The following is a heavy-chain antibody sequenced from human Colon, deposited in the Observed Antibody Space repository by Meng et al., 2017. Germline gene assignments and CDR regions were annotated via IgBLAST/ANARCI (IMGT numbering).Heavy chain of an antibody. Sequence: HVQLQGSGPGLVKPSGTPSLTWAVAGGSISSSNWWSWVRQPPGKGLEWIGEIYHSGSTNYNPSLKSRVTISVDKSKNQFSLKLSSVTAADTAVYYCASFPPPGKQWLVTDYWGQGTLVTVSS. CDR1: GGSISSSNW. CDR2: IYHSGST. CDR3: ASFPPPGKQWLVTDY. D-gene: IGHD6-19*01. V-gene: IGHV4-4*02. J-gene: IGHJ4*02.